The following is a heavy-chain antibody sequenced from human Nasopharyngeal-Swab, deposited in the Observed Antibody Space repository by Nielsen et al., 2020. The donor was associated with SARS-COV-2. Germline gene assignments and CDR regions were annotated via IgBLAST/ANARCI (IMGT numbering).Heavy chain of an antibody. D-gene: IGHD2-21*02. CDR3: ARTPYCGGDCYRHFDY. CDR1: GGTFSSYA. J-gene: IGHJ4*02. Sequence: SVKVSCKASGGTFSSYAISWVRQAPGQGLVWMGGIIPILGIANYAQKFQGRVTITADKSTSTAYMELSSLRSEDTAVYYCARTPYCGGDCYRHFDYWGQGTLVTVSS. V-gene: IGHV1-69*10. CDR2: IIPILGIA.